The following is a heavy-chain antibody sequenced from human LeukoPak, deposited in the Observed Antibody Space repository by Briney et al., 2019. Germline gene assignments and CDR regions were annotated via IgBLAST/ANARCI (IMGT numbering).Heavy chain of an antibody. Sequence: SETLSLTCTVSGGSISSYYWSWIRQPPGKGLEWIGYIYYSGSTNYNPPLKSRVTISVDTSKNQFSLKLSSVTAADTAVYYCARIQVGATQITLFDYWGQGTLVTVSS. CDR1: GGSISSYY. J-gene: IGHJ4*02. D-gene: IGHD1-26*01. CDR2: IYYSGST. CDR3: ARIQVGATQITLFDY. V-gene: IGHV4-59*01.